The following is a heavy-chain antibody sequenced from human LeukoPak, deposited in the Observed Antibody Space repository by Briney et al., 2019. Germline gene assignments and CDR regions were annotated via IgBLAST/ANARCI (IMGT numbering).Heavy chain of an antibody. J-gene: IGHJ3*02. V-gene: IGHV1-8*01. D-gene: IGHD2-21*02. Sequence: ASVKVSCKASGYTFTSYDINWVRQATGQGLEWMGWMNPNSGNTGYAQKFQGRVTMTRNTSISTAYMELSSLRSEDTAVYYCARAQGWVGCGGDCYSFDAFDIWGQGTMVTVSS. CDR2: MNPNSGNT. CDR3: ARAQGWVGCGGDCYSFDAFDI. CDR1: GYTFTSYD.